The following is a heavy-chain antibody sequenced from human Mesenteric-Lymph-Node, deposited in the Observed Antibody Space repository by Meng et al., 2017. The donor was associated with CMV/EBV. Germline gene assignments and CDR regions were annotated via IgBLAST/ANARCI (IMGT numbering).Heavy chain of an antibody. J-gene: IGHJ5*02. CDR1: GGSISSSSYY. CDR3: ARPHYYGSGSSPWFDP. D-gene: IGHD3-10*01. V-gene: IGHV4-39*01. CDR2: IYYSGST. Sequence: QRQLQESGLGLVKPSEPLSPTCPVPGGSISSSSYYWGWIRQPPGKGLEWIGSIYYSGSTYYNPSLKSRVTISVDTSKNQFSLKLSSVTAADTAVYYCARPHYYGSGSSPWFDPWGQGTLVTVSS.